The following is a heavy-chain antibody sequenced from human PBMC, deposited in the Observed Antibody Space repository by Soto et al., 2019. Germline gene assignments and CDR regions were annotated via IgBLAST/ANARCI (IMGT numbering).Heavy chain of an antibody. CDR3: ARDTTFTIFGVVARPRTFDY. J-gene: IGHJ4*02. D-gene: IGHD3-3*01. CDR1: GYTFTSYA. V-gene: IGHV1-3*01. Sequence: ASVKVSCKASGYTFTSYAMHWVRQAPGQRLEWMGWINAGNGNTKYSQKFQGRVTITRDTSASTAYMELSSLRSEDTAVYYCARDTTFTIFGVVARPRTFDYWGQGTLVTVSS. CDR2: INAGNGNT.